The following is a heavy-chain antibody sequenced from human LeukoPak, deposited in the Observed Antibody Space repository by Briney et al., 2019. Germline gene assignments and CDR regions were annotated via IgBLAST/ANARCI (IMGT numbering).Heavy chain of an antibody. V-gene: IGHV3-30-3*02. CDR3: AKSSLVITTTGWFDP. D-gene: IGHD3-22*01. Sequence: PGGSLRLSCAASGFTFSSYAMHWVRKAPGKGLEGVAVISYDGSNKYYADSVKGRFTISRDNSKNTLYLQMNSLRAEDTAVYYCAKSSLVITTTGWFDPWGQGTLVTVSS. J-gene: IGHJ5*02. CDR1: GFTFSSYA. CDR2: ISYDGSNK.